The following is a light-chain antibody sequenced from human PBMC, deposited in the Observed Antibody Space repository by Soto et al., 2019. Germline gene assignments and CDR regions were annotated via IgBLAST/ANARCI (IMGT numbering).Light chain of an antibody. Sequence: EIVLTQSPGTLSLSPGERATLSCRASQSVDSTYLAWYQQKPDQSPRLLIYATSTRAAGIPDRFSGSGSGTDFTLTISRLEPDDVAVYYCQQYDTSPPMYTFGPGTKVEIK. CDR3: QQYDTSPPMYT. J-gene: IGKJ2*01. V-gene: IGKV3-20*01. CDR2: ATS. CDR1: QSVDSTY.